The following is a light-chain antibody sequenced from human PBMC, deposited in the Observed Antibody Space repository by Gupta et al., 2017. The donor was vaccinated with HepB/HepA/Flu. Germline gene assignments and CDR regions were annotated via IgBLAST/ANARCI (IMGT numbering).Light chain of an antibody. CDR2: KDS. Sequence: SYELTQPPSVSVSPGQTARITCSGDALPKQYAYWYQQKPGQAPVLVIYKDSERPSGIPERFSGSSSGTTVTLXIXGVQEEXEADYYCQSADSSIVVFGGGTKLTVL. CDR3: QSADSSIVV. J-gene: IGLJ2*01. CDR1: ALPKQY. V-gene: IGLV3-25*02.